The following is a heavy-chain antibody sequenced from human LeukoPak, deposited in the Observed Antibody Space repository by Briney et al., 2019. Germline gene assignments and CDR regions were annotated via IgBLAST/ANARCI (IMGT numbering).Heavy chain of an antibody. CDR3: ARSGVMIVAPRGYFDY. J-gene: IGHJ4*02. Sequence: SETLSLTCSVYGGSISCYYWSCIRQPPGKGLELVGGINHSGSTNYNPSLKSRVTISVDTSKNQFSLKLSSVTAADTAVYYCARSGVMIVAPRGYFDYWGQGTLVTVSS. CDR1: GGSISCYY. D-gene: IGHD3-22*01. CDR2: INHSGST. V-gene: IGHV4-34*01.